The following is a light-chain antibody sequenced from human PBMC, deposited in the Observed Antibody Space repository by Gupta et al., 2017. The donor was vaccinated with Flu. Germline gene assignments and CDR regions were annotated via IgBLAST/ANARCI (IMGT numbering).Light chain of an antibody. Sequence: GSLSLSPGERATLSCRASQGVSSSCLAWYQQKPGQAPRLLIYGASSRATGIPDRFSGSGSGTDFTLTISRLEPEDFAVYYCQQDGSSPRTFGQGTKLEIK. V-gene: IGKV3-20*01. CDR2: GAS. J-gene: IGKJ2*02. CDR3: QQDGSSPRT. CDR1: QGVSSSC.